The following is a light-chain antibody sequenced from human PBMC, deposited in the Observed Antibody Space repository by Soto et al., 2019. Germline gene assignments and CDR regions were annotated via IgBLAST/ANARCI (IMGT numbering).Light chain of an antibody. CDR3: QEYGSSRT. CDR2: GAS. CDR1: QSVTTNS. Sequence: EFVLTQSPGTLSLSPGERATLSCRASQSVTTNSVAWYQQKPGQSPRLLIYGASSRATGIPDRFSGSGSGTDFPLTISRLEPEDFAVYFCQEYGSSRTFGQGTKVETK. J-gene: IGKJ1*01. V-gene: IGKV3-20*01.